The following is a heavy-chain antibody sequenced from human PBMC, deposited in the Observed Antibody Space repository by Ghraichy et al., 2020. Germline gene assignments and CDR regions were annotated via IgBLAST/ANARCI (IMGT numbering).Heavy chain of an antibody. J-gene: IGHJ5*02. CDR1: GFTVSSNY. V-gene: IGHV3-66*01. D-gene: IGHD2-8*01. Sequence: GESLNISCAASGFTVSSNYMSWVRQAPGKGLEWVSVIYSGGSTYYADSVKGRFTISRDNSKNTLYLQMNSLRAEDTAVYYCARDPGECTNGVCYTWFDPWGQGTLVTVSS. CDR3: ARDPGECTNGVCYTWFDP. CDR2: IYSGGST.